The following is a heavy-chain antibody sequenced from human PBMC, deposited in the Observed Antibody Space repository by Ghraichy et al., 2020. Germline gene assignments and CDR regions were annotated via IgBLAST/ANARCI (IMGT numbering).Heavy chain of an antibody. CDR3: ARRSTIFGVATGAFDI. D-gene: IGHD3-3*01. CDR2: IYYSGST. V-gene: IGHV4-39*07. CDR1: GGSISSRSYY. J-gene: IGHJ3*02. Sequence: SETLSLTCTVSGGSISSRSYYWGWIRQPPGKGLEWIGSIYYSGSTYYNPSLKSRVTISVDTSKNQFSLKLSSVTAADTAVYYCARRSTIFGVATGAFDIWGQGTMVTDSS.